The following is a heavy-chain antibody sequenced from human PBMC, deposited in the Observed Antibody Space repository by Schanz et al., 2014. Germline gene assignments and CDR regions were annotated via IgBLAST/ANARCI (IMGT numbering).Heavy chain of an antibody. D-gene: IGHD1-26*01. V-gene: IGHV3-9*02. CDR2: IPWNGAAI. J-gene: IGHJ4*02. Sequence: EVQVVESGGGLVQPGGSLRLSCTASGFNSDDYAMHWVRQAPGKGLEWVSNIPWNGAAIGYAGSVKGRFTISRDNSKNTLYLQMNSLRAEDTGLYFCARGGSGSHYRLDYWGQGTLVTVSS. CDR3: ARGGSGSHYRLDY. CDR1: GFNSDDYA.